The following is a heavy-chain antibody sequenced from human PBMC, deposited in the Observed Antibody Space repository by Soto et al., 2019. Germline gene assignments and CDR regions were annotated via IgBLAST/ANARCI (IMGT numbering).Heavy chain of an antibody. CDR3: ARQSYYFWSCYSHKNLFYS. V-gene: IGHV5-10-1*01. CDR2: IDPSESYT. J-gene: IGHJ5*01. Sequence: GESLKISCKGSGYSFASYWITCVRQMPGKGLEWMVKIDPSESYTNYSPSFQGHVTMSTDNSIYTAYLQGSSLKASDTAIYYCARQSYYFWSCYSHKNLFYSCGRGTLVT. CDR1: GYSFASYW. D-gene: IGHD3-3*01.